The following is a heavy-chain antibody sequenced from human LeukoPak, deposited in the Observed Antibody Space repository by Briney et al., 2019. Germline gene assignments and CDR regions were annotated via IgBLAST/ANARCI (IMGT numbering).Heavy chain of an antibody. D-gene: IGHD1-26*01. Sequence: GGSLGLSCEASGFTFSSYSMNWVRQPPGKGREGVSYISSSSSTMYYADSVKGRFTISRDNAKNSLYLQMNSLRDEDTALYYCAKGASWVYSGNYFDYWGQGTLVTVSS. V-gene: IGHV3-48*02. CDR2: ISSSSSTM. J-gene: IGHJ4*02. CDR3: AKGASWVYSGNYFDY. CDR1: GFTFSSYS.